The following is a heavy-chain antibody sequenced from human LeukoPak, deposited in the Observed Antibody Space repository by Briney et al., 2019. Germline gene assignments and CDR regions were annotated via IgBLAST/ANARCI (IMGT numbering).Heavy chain of an antibody. CDR2: INHGGNA. CDR3: ARVRRVRWSTQGYFDY. J-gene: IGHJ4*02. Sequence: SETLSLTCAVYGGSFSGYFWTWMRQPPGKGLEWIGEINHGGNAIYNPSLKSRVTMSADPSKNQFSLNLRSVTAADTAIYSCARVRRVRWSTQGYFDYWGRGALATV. V-gene: IGHV4-34*01. CDR1: GGSFSGYF. D-gene: IGHD4-23*01.